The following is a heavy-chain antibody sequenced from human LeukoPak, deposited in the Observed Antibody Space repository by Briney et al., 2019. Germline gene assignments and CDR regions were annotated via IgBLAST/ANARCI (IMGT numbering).Heavy chain of an antibody. Sequence: GGSLRLSCAVSGFTFSSYSMNWVRQAPGKGLEWVSSISTTSSYIYYADSVKGRFTISRDNAKNSLNLQMNSLRAEDTAVYYCARDWYGSGLDAFDIWGQGTMVTVSS. V-gene: IGHV3-21*01. D-gene: IGHD3-10*01. J-gene: IGHJ3*02. CDR2: ISTTSSYI. CDR1: GFTFSSYS. CDR3: ARDWYGSGLDAFDI.